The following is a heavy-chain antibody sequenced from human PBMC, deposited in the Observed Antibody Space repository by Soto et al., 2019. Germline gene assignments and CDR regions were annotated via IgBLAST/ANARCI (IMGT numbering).Heavy chain of an antibody. D-gene: IGHD3-22*01. CDR1: GLMFSSYA. V-gene: IGHV3-23*01. Sequence: EVQLLESGGHLVQPGGSLRLSCAASGLMFSSYAMSWVRQAPWKGLEWVSTISNSGDPTYYADSVKGLFTISTDQSKNTLFLQMNRRRADDMAVYDCAPGDSNGYDSYWGHGTLVTVSS. CDR3: APGDSNGYDSY. J-gene: IGHJ4*01. CDR2: ISNSGDPT.